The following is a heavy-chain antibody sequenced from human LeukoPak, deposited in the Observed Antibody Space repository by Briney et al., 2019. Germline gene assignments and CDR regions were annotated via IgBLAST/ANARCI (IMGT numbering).Heavy chain of an antibody. CDR1: GYTFTSYY. Sequence: ASVKVSCKASGYTFTSYYMHWVRQAPGQGLEWMGIINPSGGSTSYAQKFQGRVTMTRDMSTSTVYMELSSLRSEDTAVYYCAREFRQQYKPSRGYFDYWGQGTLVTVSS. CDR3: AREFRQQYKPSRGYFDY. D-gene: IGHD1-1*01. CDR2: INPSGGST. V-gene: IGHV1-46*01. J-gene: IGHJ4*02.